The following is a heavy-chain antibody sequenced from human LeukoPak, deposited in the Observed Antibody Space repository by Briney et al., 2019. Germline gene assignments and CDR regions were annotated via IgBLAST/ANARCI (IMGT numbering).Heavy chain of an antibody. CDR1: GFTVSTNY. CDR2: IYSGGST. J-gene: IGHJ4*02. V-gene: IGHV3-53*01. D-gene: IGHD3-22*01. CDR3: AKAPLGYYDSSGYFDY. Sequence: GGSPRLSCAVSGFTVSTNYMSWVRQAPGKGLEWVSVIYSGGSTYYADSLKGRFTISRDNSKNTLYLQMNSLRAEDTAVYYCAKAPLGYYDSSGYFDYWGQGTLVTVSS.